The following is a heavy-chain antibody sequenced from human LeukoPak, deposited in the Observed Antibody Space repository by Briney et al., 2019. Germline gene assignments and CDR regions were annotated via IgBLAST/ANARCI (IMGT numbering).Heavy chain of an antibody. CDR2: INYSGGNT. Sequence: GGSLRLSCAASGFTFSTYAMTWVRQAPRKGLEWVSTINYSGGNTYYADSVKGRFTSSRDNPKNTLCLQMNSLRAEDTAVYYCAKGGGTVARHFDYWGQGTLVTVSS. CDR1: GFTFSTYA. V-gene: IGHV3-23*01. CDR3: AKGGGTVARHFDY. D-gene: IGHD4-23*01. J-gene: IGHJ4*02.